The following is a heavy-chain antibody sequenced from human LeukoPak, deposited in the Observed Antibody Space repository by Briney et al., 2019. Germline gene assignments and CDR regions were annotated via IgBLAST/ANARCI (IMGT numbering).Heavy chain of an antibody. V-gene: IGHV4-59*01. J-gene: IGHJ4*02. CDR2: IYQTGAT. Sequence: SETLSLTCIVSGGSISNYYWSWFRQPPGKGLEWIGYIYQTGATSYNPSLKSRVTISIDTSKNQFSLKLSSVTAADTAVYYCARGGSYDVYFDYWGQGTLVTVSS. D-gene: IGHD3-16*01. CDR1: GGSISNYY. CDR3: ARGGSYDVYFDY.